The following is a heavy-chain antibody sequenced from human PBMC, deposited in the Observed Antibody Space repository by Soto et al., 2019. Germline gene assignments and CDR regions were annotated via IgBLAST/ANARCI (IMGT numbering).Heavy chain of an antibody. CDR3: ARWLGYGPHXDY. J-gene: IGHJ4*02. V-gene: IGHV4-30-4*01. D-gene: IGHD5-12*01. Sequence: SETLCLTSTVSGGFISRGDYHWSWFRQPPGKGLEWIGYIYYSGSTYYNPSLKSRVTISVDTSKNQFSLKLSSVTAADTAVYYCARWLGYGPHXDYWGQGTLVTVS. CDR2: IYYSGST. CDR1: GGFISRGDYH.